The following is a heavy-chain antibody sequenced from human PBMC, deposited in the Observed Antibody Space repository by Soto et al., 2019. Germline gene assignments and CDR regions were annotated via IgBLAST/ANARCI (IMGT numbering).Heavy chain of an antibody. CDR2: IYYSGST. D-gene: IGHD2-15*01. V-gene: IGHV4-59*08. CDR1: GGSISSYY. CDR3: ARLGCSGGSCYYFDG. J-gene: IGHJ4*02. Sequence: SETLSLTCTVSGGSISSYYWSWIRQPPGKGLEWIGYIYYSGSTSYNPSLKSRVTISVDTSKNQFSLKLSSVTAADTAVYYCARLGCSGGSCYYFDGWGQGTQVTVSS.